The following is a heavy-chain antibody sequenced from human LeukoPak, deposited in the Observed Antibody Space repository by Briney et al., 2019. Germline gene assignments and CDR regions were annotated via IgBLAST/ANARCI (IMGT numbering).Heavy chain of an antibody. J-gene: IGHJ4*02. CDR1: GFTFSSYW. CDR2: ISSSCSYI. D-gene: IGHD3-22*01. Sequence: GGSLRLSCAASGFTFSSYWMHWVRQAPGKGLEWVSSISSSCSYIYYADSVKGRFTISRDNAKNSLYLQMNSLRAEDTAVYYCARVGIYYYDSSGPQVYWGQGTLVTVSS. V-gene: IGHV3-21*01. CDR3: ARVGIYYYDSSGPQVY.